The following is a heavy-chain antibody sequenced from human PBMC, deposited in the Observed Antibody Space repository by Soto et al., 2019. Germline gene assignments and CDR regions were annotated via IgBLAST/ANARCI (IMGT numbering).Heavy chain of an antibody. Sequence: PGESLKISCKGSGYSFTSYWIGWVRQMPGKGLEWMGIIYPGDSDTRYSPSFQGQVTISADKSISTAYLQWSSLKASDTAMYYCARHAQLTGSRYYYYGMDVWGQGTTVTVSS. J-gene: IGHJ6*02. CDR3: ARHAQLTGSRYYYYGMDV. V-gene: IGHV5-51*01. CDR2: IYPGDSDT. CDR1: GYSFTSYW. D-gene: IGHD1-1*01.